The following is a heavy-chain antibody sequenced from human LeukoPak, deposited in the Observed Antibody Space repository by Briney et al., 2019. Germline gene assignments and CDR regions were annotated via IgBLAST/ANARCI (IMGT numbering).Heavy chain of an antibody. CDR2: ISFDGSNE. J-gene: IGHJ6*02. V-gene: IGHV3-30*03. CDR1: GFTFSSYA. Sequence: GGPLRLSCAASGFTFSSYAMSWVRQAPGRGLEWGSFISFDGSNEFYADSLKGRFTISRDNSKDTLYLQMDSLRAEDTALYYCAREEHDYVWGSYRYYYYYGIDVWGQGTTVTVSS. D-gene: IGHD3-16*02. CDR3: AREEHDYVWGSYRYYYYYGIDV.